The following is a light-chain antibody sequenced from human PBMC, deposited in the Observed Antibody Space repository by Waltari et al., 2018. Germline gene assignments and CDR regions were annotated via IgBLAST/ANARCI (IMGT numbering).Light chain of an antibody. Sequence: QSALTQPRSVSGSPGPSVTISCSGTSSHVGNYNFVSWYQQHPGNAPKLLIYDVVKRPSGVPDRFSGSKSGNTASLTISGLQTEDEADYYCCSYAGSYTFVFGGGTQLTVL. V-gene: IGLV2-11*01. J-gene: IGLJ7*01. CDR1: SSHVGNYNF. CDR2: DVV. CDR3: CSYAGSYTFV.